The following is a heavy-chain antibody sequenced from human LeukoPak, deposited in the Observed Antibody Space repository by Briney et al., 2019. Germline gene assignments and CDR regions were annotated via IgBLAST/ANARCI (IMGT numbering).Heavy chain of an antibody. CDR2: INPNSGGT. Sequence: ASVKVSCKASGYTFTGYYMHWVRQAPGQGLEWLGRINPNSGGTNYAQKFQGRVTMTRDTSTSTAYMELSRLRSDDTAVYYCARPTESTVSSSCSHYYDYYYMDVWGKGTTVTVSS. CDR1: GYTFTGYY. J-gene: IGHJ6*03. D-gene: IGHD6-13*01. V-gene: IGHV1-2*06. CDR3: ARPTESTVSSSCSHYYDYYYMDV.